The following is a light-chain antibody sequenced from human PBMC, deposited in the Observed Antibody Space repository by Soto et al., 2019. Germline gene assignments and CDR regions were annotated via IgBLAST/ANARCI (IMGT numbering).Light chain of an antibody. Sequence: QSVLTQPPSASGSPGQSVTISCTGTSSDVGGYNFVSWYQQHPGKAPKLMIYDVTERPSGVRDRCSGSKYGNTASLTVSGRPGEDEVVYYCASYAGSNSPVLFGGRTKLTVL. CDR3: ASYAGSNSPVL. V-gene: IGLV2-8*01. J-gene: IGLJ2*01. CDR2: DVT. CDR1: SSDVGGYNF.